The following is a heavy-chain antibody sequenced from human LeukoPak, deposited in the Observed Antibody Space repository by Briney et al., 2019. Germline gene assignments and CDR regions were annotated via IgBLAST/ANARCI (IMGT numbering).Heavy chain of an antibody. CDR2: IWYDGGNK. J-gene: IGHJ4*02. V-gene: IGHV3-33*06. CDR1: GFTFSSYG. Sequence: PGGSLRLSCAASGFTFSSYGMNWVAQAPGKGLEWWAVIWYDGGNKYYADSVKGRFTISRDNSKNTLYLQMNSLRAEDTAVYYCAKDRTQSRDYFDYWGQGTLVTVSS. CDR3: AKDRTQSRDYFDY.